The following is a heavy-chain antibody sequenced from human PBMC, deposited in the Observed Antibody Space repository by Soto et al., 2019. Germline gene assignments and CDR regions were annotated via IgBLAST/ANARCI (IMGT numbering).Heavy chain of an antibody. Sequence: QVQLVESGGGVVQPGRSLRLSCAASGFTFSSYGMHWVRQAPGKGLEWVAVISYDGSNKYYADSVKGRFTISRDNSKNTPYLQMNSLRAEDTAVYYCAKDARAHNYYPYFDYWGQGTLVTVSS. CDR3: AKDARAHNYYPYFDY. V-gene: IGHV3-30*18. J-gene: IGHJ4*02. CDR1: GFTFSSYG. CDR2: ISYDGSNK. D-gene: IGHD3-22*01.